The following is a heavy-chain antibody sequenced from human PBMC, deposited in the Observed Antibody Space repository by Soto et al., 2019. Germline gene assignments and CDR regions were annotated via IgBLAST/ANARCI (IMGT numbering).Heavy chain of an antibody. CDR2: VYYSGTT. CDR3: ARTPFYYFGLGTHLYYFEF. Sequence: PSETLSLTCTVASGSISSYYWSWLRQPPGKGLEWIGYVYYSGTTNYNSSLKSRVTISIDPPKNQFSLTLNSVTAADTAVYYCARTPFYYFGLGTHLYYFEFWDQGALVTVSS. D-gene: IGHD3-10*01. J-gene: IGHJ4*02. V-gene: IGHV4-59*01. CDR1: SGSISSYY.